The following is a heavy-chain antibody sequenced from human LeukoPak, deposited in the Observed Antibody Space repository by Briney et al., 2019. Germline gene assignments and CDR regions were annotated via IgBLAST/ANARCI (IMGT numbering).Heavy chain of an antibody. J-gene: IGHJ5*02. V-gene: IGHV1-8*01. Sequence: GASVKVSCKASGYTFTSYDINGVRQATAQGLEGMGWMNPNSGNTGYAQKFQGRVIMTRNTSISTAYIEMSSLRSEDTAVYYCARRYCSSTSCWGYNWFDPWGQGTLVTVSS. CDR3: ARRYCSSTSCWGYNWFDP. CDR1: GYTFTSYD. D-gene: IGHD2-2*01. CDR2: MNPNSGNT.